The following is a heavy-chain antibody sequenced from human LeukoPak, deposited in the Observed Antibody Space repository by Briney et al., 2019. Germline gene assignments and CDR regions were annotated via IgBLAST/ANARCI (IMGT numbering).Heavy chain of an antibody. D-gene: IGHD3-10*01. CDR1: GGSISSDY. V-gene: IGHV4-59*12. Sequence: PSETLSLTCTVSGGSISSDYWNWNRQPPGGGLEWIGCIFHSGSTKYNPSLMSRVTISLDTSKNHFSLKLSSVTAADTAVYYCARDQTYSGSGIYTYFDYWGQGILVTVST. CDR3: ARDQTYSGSGIYTYFDY. J-gene: IGHJ4*02. CDR2: IFHSGST.